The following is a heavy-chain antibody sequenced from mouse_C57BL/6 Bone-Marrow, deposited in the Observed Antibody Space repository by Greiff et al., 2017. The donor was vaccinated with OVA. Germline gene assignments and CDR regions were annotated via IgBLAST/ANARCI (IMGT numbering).Heavy chain of an antibody. CDR3: TTLGNYDAMDY. J-gene: IGHJ4*01. CDR2: IDPENGDT. CDR1: GFNIKDDY. Sequence: VQLQQSGAELVRPGASVKLSCTASGFNIKDDYMHWVKQRPEQGLEWIGWIDPENGDTEYASKFQGKATITADTSSNTAYLQLSSLTSEDTAVYYCTTLGNYDAMDYWGQGTSVTVSS. V-gene: IGHV14-4*01.